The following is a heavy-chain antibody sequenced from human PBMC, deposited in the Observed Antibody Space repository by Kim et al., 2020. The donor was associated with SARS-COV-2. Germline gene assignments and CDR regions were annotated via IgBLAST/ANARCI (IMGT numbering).Heavy chain of an antibody. V-gene: IGHV4-61*03. J-gene: IGHJ5*01. Sequence: SETLSLTCSVSGDSVTNSNYYWSWIRQPPGEGLEWIGYIYYSGTNNYNPSLNSRVTISLDTSKNHCSLKLTSLTAADTAMYYCGRVDYLGWFDSWGRGT. D-gene: IGHD4-17*01. CDR1: GDSVTNSNYY. CDR3: GRVDYLGWFDS. CDR2: IYYSGTN.